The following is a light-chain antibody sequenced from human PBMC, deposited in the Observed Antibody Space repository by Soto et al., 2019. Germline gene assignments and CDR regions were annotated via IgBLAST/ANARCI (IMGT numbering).Light chain of an antibody. CDR1: SSDVGGYNY. J-gene: IGLJ3*02. CDR2: EVS. CDR3: SSYTSSSTPV. Sequence: QSALTQPASVSGSPGQSITISCTGTSSDVGGYNYVSWYQQHPGKAPKVMIYEVSNRPSGVSNRFSGSKSGNTASLTISGLQAEDEDDYYCSSYTSSSTPVFGGGTKLTVL. V-gene: IGLV2-14*01.